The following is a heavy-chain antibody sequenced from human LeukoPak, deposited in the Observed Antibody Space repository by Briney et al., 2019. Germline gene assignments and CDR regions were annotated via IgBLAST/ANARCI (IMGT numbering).Heavy chain of an antibody. CDR1: GGSISSYY. CDR2: IYYSGST. V-gene: IGHV4-59*01. J-gene: IGHJ5*02. Sequence: SETLSLTCTVPGGSISSYYWSWIRQPPGKGLEWIGYIYYSGSTNYNPSLKSRVTISVDTSKNQFSLKLSSVTAADTAVYYCARRDGPWGQGTLVTVSS. CDR3: ARRDGP.